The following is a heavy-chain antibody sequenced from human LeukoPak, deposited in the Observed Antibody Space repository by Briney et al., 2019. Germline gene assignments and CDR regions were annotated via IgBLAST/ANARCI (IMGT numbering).Heavy chain of an antibody. D-gene: IGHD2-15*01. CDR1: GYSFIDYW. CDR2: IYPGDSDT. J-gene: IGHJ3*02. CDR3: ARLAYCSGGNCHQGAFDI. Sequence: GESLKISCKGSGYSFIDYWIGWVRQMPGKGLDWMGIIYPGDSDTRYSPSFQGQVTISADKSISTAYLQWNGLKASDTAMYYCARLAYCSGGNCHQGAFDIWGQGTVVTVSS. V-gene: IGHV5-51*01.